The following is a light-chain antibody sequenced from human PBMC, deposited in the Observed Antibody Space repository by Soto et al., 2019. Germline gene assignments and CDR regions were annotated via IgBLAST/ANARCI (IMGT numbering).Light chain of an antibody. J-gene: IGKJ2*01. CDR3: QQHNDYTPVT. Sequence: ESQMTQSPSTLSASVGDRVTITCRASQTISSSLAWYQHKPGKAPKLLIFDAPTLQSGVPSRFSGSGFGTEFTLTITGLQPDDFATYYCQQHNDYTPVTFGQGTKLEI. V-gene: IGKV1-5*01. CDR1: QTISSS. CDR2: DAP.